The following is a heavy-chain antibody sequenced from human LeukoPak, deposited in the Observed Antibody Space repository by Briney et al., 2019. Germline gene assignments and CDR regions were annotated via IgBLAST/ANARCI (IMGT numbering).Heavy chain of an antibody. V-gene: IGHV3-13*04. CDR1: GFTFSSYD. D-gene: IGHD3-10*01. CDR3: ARVGYGSVGSWYFDL. CDR2: IGTAGDT. Sequence: TGGSLRLSCAASGFTFSSYDMHWVRHATGKGLEWVSAIGTAGDTYYPGSVKGRFTISRENAKNSLYLQMNSLRAGDTAVYYCARVGYGSVGSWYFDLWGRGTLVTVSS. J-gene: IGHJ2*01.